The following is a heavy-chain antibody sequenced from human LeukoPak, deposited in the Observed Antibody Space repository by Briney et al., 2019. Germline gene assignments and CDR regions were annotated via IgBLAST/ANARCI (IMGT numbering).Heavy chain of an antibody. V-gene: IGHV3-30*18. Sequence: GGSLRLSCAASGFTFSSYGMHWVRQAPGKGLERVAVISYDGSNKYYADSVKGRFTISRDNSKNTLYLQMNSLRAEDTAVYYCAKVGLYYYDSSGYYFDYWGQGTLVTVSS. CDR3: AKVGLYYYDSSGYYFDY. CDR2: ISYDGSNK. CDR1: GFTFSSYG. J-gene: IGHJ4*02. D-gene: IGHD3-22*01.